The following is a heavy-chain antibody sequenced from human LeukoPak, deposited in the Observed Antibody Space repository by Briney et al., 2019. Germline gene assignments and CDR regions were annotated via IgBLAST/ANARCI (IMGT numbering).Heavy chain of an antibody. CDR3: VRDYYYGLDV. J-gene: IGHJ6*02. CDR1: GFTFSSYW. CDR2: INSDGITT. V-gene: IGHV3-74*01. Sequence: GGSLRLSCAASGFTFSSYWMHGVRQAPGKGLVWVSRINSDGITTSYADSVKGRFTISRDNAKNTLHLQMNSLRADDTALYYCVRDYYYGLDVWGQGTTVTVSS.